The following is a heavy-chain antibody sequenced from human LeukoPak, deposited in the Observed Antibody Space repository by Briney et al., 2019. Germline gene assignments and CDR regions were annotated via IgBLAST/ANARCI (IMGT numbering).Heavy chain of an antibody. V-gene: IGHV6-1*01. Sequence: SQTLSLTCAISGDSVSSKNAAWNRIRQSPSRGLEWLGRTYYRSKWYNDYAVSVKGRITINADTSKNQFSLQLNSVTPEDTAVYYCAREGVGVTMAHWGRGTLVTVSS. CDR1: GDSVSSKNAA. CDR3: AREGVGVTMAH. CDR2: TYYRSKWYN. J-gene: IGHJ4*02. D-gene: IGHD1-26*01.